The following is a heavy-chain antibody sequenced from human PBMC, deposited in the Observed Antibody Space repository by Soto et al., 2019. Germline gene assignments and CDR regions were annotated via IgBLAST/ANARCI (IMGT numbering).Heavy chain of an antibody. V-gene: IGHV5-51*01. D-gene: IGHD2-8*01. J-gene: IGHJ6*02. CDR2: IYPGDSDT. CDR3: ARQGSNGAYYYYGMDV. CDR1: GYRFSSYW. Sequence: GESLKISCKGSGYRFSSYWIAWVRQMPGKGLEWMGIIYPGDSDTRYSPSFQGQVTFSVDKSNNTAYLQWSSLKASDTAMYYCARQGSNGAYYYYGMDVWGQGTAVTVPS.